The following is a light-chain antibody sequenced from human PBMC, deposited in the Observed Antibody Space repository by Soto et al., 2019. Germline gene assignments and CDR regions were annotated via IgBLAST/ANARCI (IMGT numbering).Light chain of an antibody. J-gene: IGLJ1*01. Sequence: QSALTQPPSASGTPGQGVTISCSGSSSNTGSNTVNWYQQLPGTAPKLLIYSNNQRPSGVPDRFSGSKSGTSASLAISGLQSDYEADYYCASWDVSLNGFYVFGTGTMVTVL. CDR3: ASWDVSLNGFYV. CDR1: SSNTGSNT. V-gene: IGLV1-44*01. CDR2: SNN.